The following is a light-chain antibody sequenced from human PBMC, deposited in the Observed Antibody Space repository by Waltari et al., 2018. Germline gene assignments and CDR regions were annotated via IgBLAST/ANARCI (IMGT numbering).Light chain of an antibody. Sequence: NFMLTQPHSVSESPGKTVTISCTRSSGSIATNHVQWSQQRPGSAPTTIIYEDKQRPSGVPDRFSGSIDSSSNSASLTISGLKTEDEADYYCQSYDNSLTVFGGGTRLTVL. V-gene: IGLV6-57*04. CDR1: SGSIATNH. CDR3: QSYDNSLTV. CDR2: EDK. J-gene: IGLJ3*02.